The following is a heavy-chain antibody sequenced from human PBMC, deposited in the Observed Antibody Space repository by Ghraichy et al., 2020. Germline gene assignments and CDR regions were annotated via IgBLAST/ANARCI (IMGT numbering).Heavy chain of an antibody. CDR1: GGSISSGGYY. Sequence: SETLSLTCTVSGGSISSGGYYWSWIRQHPGKGLEWIGYIYYSGSTYYNPSLKSRVTISVDTSKNQFSLKLSSVTAADTAVYYCAIRPVDTAMAATYGAFDIWGQGTMVTVSS. CDR2: IYYSGST. CDR3: AIRPVDTAMAATYGAFDI. D-gene: IGHD5-18*01. J-gene: IGHJ3*02. V-gene: IGHV4-31*03.